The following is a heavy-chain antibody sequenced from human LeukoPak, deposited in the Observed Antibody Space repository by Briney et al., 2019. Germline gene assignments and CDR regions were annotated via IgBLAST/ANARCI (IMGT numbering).Heavy chain of an antibody. D-gene: IGHD6-6*01. Sequence: GASVKVSCKASGYTFTSYYMHWVRQAPGQGLEWMGIINPSGGSTSYAQKFQGRVTMTRNTSISTAYMELSSLRSEDTAVYYCARESVSSIAARYYYYYGMDVWGQGTTVTVSS. V-gene: IGHV1-46*01. CDR3: ARESVSSIAARYYYYYGMDV. CDR1: GYTFTSYY. J-gene: IGHJ6*02. CDR2: INPSGGST.